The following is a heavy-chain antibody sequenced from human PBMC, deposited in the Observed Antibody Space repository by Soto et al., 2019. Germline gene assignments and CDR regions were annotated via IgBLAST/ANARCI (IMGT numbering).Heavy chain of an antibody. J-gene: IGHJ6*02. Sequence: PGGSLRLSCAASVFTFISYWMSWVRQAPGKGLEWVANIKQDGSEKYYVDSVKGRFTISRDNAKNSLYLQMNSLRAEDTAVYYCARVGDILTGGRPYYYGMDVWGQGTTVTVSS. CDR2: IKQDGSEK. V-gene: IGHV3-7*01. CDR1: VFTFISYW. CDR3: ARVGDILTGGRPYYYGMDV. D-gene: IGHD3-9*01.